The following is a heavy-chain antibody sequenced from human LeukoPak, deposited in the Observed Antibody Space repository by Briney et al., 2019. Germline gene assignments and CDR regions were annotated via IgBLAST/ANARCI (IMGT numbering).Heavy chain of an antibody. D-gene: IGHD3-22*01. CDR1: GFTFSSYG. V-gene: IGHV3-30*18. Sequence: GGSLRLSCAASGFTFSSYGMHWVRQAPGKGLEWVAVTSYDGSNKYYADSVKGRFTISRDNSKNTLYLQMNSLRAEDTAVYYCAKTVYSSGYYSYFDYWGQGTLVTVSS. J-gene: IGHJ4*02. CDR3: AKTVYSSGYYSYFDY. CDR2: TSYDGSNK.